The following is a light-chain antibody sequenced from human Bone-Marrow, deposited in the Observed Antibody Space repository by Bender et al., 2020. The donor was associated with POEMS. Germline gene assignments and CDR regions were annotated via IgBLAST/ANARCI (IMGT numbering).Light chain of an antibody. V-gene: IGLV2-14*03. CDR1: SSDIGGHNY. J-gene: IGLJ1*01. CDR3: SSYSSSTTLYV. Sequence: QSALTQPASVSGSPGQSITISCIGTSSDIGGHNYVSWYQQHPGEAPKLVIYDVNSRPSWVSNRFSGSKSGNTASLTISGLRAEDEADFYCSSYSSSTTLYVFGTGTKLTVL. CDR2: DVN.